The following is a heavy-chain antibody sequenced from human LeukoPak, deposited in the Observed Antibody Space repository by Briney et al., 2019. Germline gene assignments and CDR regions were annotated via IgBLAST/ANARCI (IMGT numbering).Heavy chain of an antibody. Sequence: GTSVKVSCKASGFIFTSSAVQWVRQARGQRREWLGWIVVGSGNTNYAQTFQERVTITRDMSTSTAYMELSSLRSEDTAVYYCAADIYPTYGEVPTFDYWGQGTLVTVSS. CDR3: AADIYPTYGEVPTFDY. V-gene: IGHV1-58*01. J-gene: IGHJ4*02. D-gene: IGHD4-17*01. CDR1: GFIFTSSA. CDR2: IVVGSGNT.